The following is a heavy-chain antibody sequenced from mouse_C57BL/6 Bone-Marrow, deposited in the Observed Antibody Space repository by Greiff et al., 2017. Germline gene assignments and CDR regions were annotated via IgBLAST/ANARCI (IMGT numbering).Heavy chain of an antibody. CDR2: IDPEDGET. Sequence: EVQLQQSGAELVKPGASVKLSCTASGFNIKDYYMHWVKQRTEQGLEWIGRIDPEDGETKYAPKFQGKATITADTSSNTADLQLSSLTSEDTAVYYCARYAHSWYFDVWGTGTTVTVSS. CDR1: GFNIKDYY. J-gene: IGHJ1*03. V-gene: IGHV14-2*01. D-gene: IGHD6-5*01. CDR3: ARYAHSWYFDV.